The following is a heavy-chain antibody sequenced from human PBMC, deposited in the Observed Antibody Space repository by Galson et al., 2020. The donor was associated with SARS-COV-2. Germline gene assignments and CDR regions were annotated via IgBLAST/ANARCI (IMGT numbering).Heavy chain of an antibody. J-gene: IGHJ6*03. Sequence: GGSLRLSCAASGFTFSSYAMHWVRQAPGKGLEWVAVISYDGSNKYYADSVKGRFTISRDNSKNTLYLQMNSLRAEDTAVYYCARDLGTVFLEWLLPTPEYYIDVWGKGTTVTVSS. CDR3: ARDLGTVFLEWLLPTPEYYIDV. CDR1: GFTFSSYA. D-gene: IGHD3-3*01. V-gene: IGHV3-30*01. CDR2: ISYDGSNK.